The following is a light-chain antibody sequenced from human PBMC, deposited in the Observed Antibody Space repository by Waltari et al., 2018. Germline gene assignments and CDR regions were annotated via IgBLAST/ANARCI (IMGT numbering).Light chain of an antibody. CDR1: SDDIGGHKL. J-gene: IGLJ2*01. CDR2: EVI. CDR3: SSYAGHRSSPYVV. V-gene: IGLV2-23*02. Sequence: QSALTQPASVSGSPGQSITISCTGTSDDIGGHKLVSWYQQDPGKAPKLLIYEVIKPPSGVSVRFSGSKSGNTASLTISGLQPEDESVYYCSSYAGHRSSPYVVFGGGTRLTVL.